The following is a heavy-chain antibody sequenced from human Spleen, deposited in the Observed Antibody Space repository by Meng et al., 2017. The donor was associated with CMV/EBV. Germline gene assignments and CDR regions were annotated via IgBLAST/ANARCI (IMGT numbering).Heavy chain of an antibody. CDR3: ARGHLRRAPRITMIRAAHYYFYDLDV. CDR1: GYTFSSYD. J-gene: IGHJ6*02. V-gene: IGHV1-8*01. CDR2: VNPNSGST. D-gene: IGHD3-10*01. Sequence: ASVKVSCKASGYTFSSYDINWVRQATGQGLQWMGWVNPNSGSTDFAAKFQGRVTMTRDTSTSTVYMELSSLRFEDTAVYYCARGHLRRAPRITMIRAAHYYFYDLDVWGQGTTVTVSS.